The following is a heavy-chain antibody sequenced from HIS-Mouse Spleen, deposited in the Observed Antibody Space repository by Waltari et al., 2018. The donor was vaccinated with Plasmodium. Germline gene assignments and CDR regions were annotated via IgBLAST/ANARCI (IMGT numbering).Heavy chain of an antibody. J-gene: IGHJ4*02. D-gene: IGHD1-26*01. Sequence: QVQLQQWGAGLLKPSETLSLTCAVYGGSFSGYYWSWIRQPPGKGLEWIGEINHSGSTNYNPSLKSRVTISVDTSKNQFSLKLSSVTAADTAVYYCARGPLIVGATGAFDYWGQGTLVTVSS. V-gene: IGHV4-34*01. CDR1: GGSFSGYY. CDR2: INHSGST. CDR3: ARGPLIVGATGAFDY.